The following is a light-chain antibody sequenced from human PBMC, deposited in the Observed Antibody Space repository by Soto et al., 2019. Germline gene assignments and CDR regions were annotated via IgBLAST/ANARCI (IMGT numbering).Light chain of an antibody. CDR1: SSDVGGYNY. V-gene: IGLV2-14*01. Sequence: QSALTQPASVSGSHGQSIPISCTGTSSDVGGYNYVSWYQHHPGKAPKLMIYEVSNRPSGVSNRFSGSKSGNTASLTISGLQTEDEADYYCSSYTTSSTRIFGGGTKVTVL. J-gene: IGLJ2*01. CDR2: EVS. CDR3: SSYTTSSTRI.